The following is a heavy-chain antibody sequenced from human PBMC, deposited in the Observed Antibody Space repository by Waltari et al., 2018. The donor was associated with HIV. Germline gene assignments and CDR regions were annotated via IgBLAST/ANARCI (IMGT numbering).Heavy chain of an antibody. J-gene: IGHJ4*02. CDR1: GFTFSNYN. D-gene: IGHD3-10*01. V-gene: IGHV3-48*02. Sequence: EVQLVESGGGLVQPGGSLRLSCAASGFTFSNYNFNWVRQAPGKGLEWVSYISSSGDTIYYADAVKGRFTISRDNAKNSLYLQMNSLRDEDTAVYYCTRDRTYGPLRYFDYWGQGTLVTVSS. CDR2: ISSSGDTI. CDR3: TRDRTYGPLRYFDY.